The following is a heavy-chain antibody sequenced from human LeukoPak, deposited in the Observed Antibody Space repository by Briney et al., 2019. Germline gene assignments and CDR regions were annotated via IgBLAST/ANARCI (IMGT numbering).Heavy chain of an antibody. CDR2: IIPIFGTA. Sequence: ASVKVSCKASGGTFSSYAISWVRQAPGQGLEWMGGIIPIFGTANYAQKFQGRVTITTDESTSTAYMELSSLRSEDTAVYYCARGVGYCSGGSCYSGDYYYYMDVWGKGTTVIVSS. CDR1: GGTFSSYA. D-gene: IGHD2-15*01. CDR3: ARGVGYCSGGSCYSGDYYYYMDV. V-gene: IGHV1-69*05. J-gene: IGHJ6*03.